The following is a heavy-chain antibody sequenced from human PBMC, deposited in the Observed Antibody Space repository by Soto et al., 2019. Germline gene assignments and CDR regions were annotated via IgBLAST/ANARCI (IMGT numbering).Heavy chain of an antibody. CDR3: ARDSSSGTFDN. Sequence: ASVKVSCKASGYTFINNAITWVRQAPGQGLEWMGWISTENGNTNYAHNLQGRVILTRDRSTNTAYMELRSLRPEDTATYYCARDSSSGTFDNWGQGALVTVSS. D-gene: IGHD3-22*01. J-gene: IGHJ4*02. CDR2: ISTENGNT. V-gene: IGHV1-18*04. CDR1: GYTFINNA.